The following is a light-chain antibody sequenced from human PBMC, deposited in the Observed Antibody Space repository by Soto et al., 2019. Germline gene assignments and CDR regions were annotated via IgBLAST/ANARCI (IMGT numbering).Light chain of an antibody. V-gene: IGKV3-11*01. CDR1: QSVTKY. Sequence: EVVLTQSPATLSLSPGERATLSCRASQSVTKYLAWYQQKPGQALRLLIYDVSKRATGIPARFSGSGSETDFTLTISSLKPGDFAVYYCHQRSNWPLTFGGGTKLEIK. CDR2: DVS. CDR3: HQRSNWPLT. J-gene: IGKJ4*01.